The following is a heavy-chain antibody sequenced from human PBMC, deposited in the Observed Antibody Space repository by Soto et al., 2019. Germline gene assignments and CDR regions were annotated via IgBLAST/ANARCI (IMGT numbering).Heavy chain of an antibody. CDR1: GYTFTRYG. V-gene: IGHV1-18*01. Sequence: ASVKVSCKASGYTFTRYGISWVRQAPGQGLEWMGWISGYNGDTKYAQKFQGRVTMTVDTSTTTAYMELRSLTSDDTAVYYCAREGGNPGVRWEFYWGMDVGGKGTRVT. CDR2: ISGYNGDT. D-gene: IGHD1-26*01. CDR3: AREGGNPGVRWEFYWGMDV. J-gene: IGHJ6*04.